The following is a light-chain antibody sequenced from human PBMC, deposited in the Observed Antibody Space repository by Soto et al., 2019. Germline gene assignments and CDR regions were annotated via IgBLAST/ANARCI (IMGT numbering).Light chain of an antibody. CDR1: QSISGY. CDR3: QQSYGTPIT. Sequence: DIQMTQSPSSLSASVGDRVAITCRASQSISGYLNWYQQKPGKAPKVLIYAASNLQSGVPSRFSGSGSGTDFTLTISSLQPEDFATYYCQQSYGTPITFGQGTRLEIK. CDR2: AAS. J-gene: IGKJ5*01. V-gene: IGKV1-39*01.